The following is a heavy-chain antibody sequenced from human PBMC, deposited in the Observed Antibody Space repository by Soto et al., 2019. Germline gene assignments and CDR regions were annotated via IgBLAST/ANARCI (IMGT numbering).Heavy chain of an antibody. V-gene: IGHV4-31*03. Sequence: QVQLQESGPGLVKPSQTLSLTCTVSGGSISSGGYYWSWIRQHPGKGLEGIGYIYYSGSTYYNPSLKSRVTISVDTSKNQFSLKLSSVTAADTAVYYCARSRGVVTAIHNWFDPWGQGTLVTISS. CDR3: ARSRGVVTAIHNWFDP. CDR2: IYYSGST. D-gene: IGHD2-21*02. CDR1: GGSISSGGYY. J-gene: IGHJ5*02.